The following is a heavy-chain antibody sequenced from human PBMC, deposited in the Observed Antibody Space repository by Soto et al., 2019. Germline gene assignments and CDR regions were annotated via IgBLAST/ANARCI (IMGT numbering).Heavy chain of an antibody. CDR2: IYHSGST. Sequence: QVQLQESGPGLVKPSGTLSLTCAVSSGSISSSNWWSWVRQPPGKGLEWIGEIYHSGSTNYNPSLKSRVTISVDKSKNQFSLKLSSVTAADTAVYYCARDPGYCSGGSCYYYYYMDVWGKGTTVTVSS. D-gene: IGHD2-15*01. V-gene: IGHV4-4*02. J-gene: IGHJ6*03. CDR3: ARDPGYCSGGSCYYYYYMDV. CDR1: SGSISSSNW.